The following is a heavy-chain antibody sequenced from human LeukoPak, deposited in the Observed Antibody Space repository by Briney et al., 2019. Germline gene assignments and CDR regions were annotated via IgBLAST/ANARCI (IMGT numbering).Heavy chain of an antibody. D-gene: IGHD1-26*01. CDR1: GFTFSSYS. V-gene: IGHV3-7*01. CDR2: IKPDGRDT. CDR3: AKDRRGSYDR. J-gene: IGHJ5*02. Sequence: GGSLRLSCAASGFTFSSYSMNWVRQAPGKGLEWVATIKPDGRDTYYVDSVKGRFTISRDNSKNTLYLQMNSLRAEDTAVYYCAKDRRGSYDRWGQGTLVTVSS.